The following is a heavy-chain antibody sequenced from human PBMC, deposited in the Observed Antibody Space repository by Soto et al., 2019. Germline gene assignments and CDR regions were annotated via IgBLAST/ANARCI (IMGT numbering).Heavy chain of an antibody. CDR1: GYTFTSYG. V-gene: IGHV1-18*04. J-gene: IGHJ6*02. D-gene: IGHD2-21*02. CDR2: ISAYNGNT. CDR3: ASVNCGGDCYLYYYYGMDV. Sequence: VKVSCKASGYTFTSYGISWVRQAPGQGLEWMGWISAYNGNTNYAQKLQGRVTMTTDTSTSTAYMELRSLRSDDTAAYYCASVNCGGDCYLYYYYGMDVWGQGTTVTVSS.